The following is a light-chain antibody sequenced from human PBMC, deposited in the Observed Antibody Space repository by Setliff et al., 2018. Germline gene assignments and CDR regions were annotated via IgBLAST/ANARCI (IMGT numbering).Light chain of an antibody. CDR2: GAS. J-gene: IGKJ1*01. Sequence: EIVMTQSPATLSVSPGERATLSCRASQGVGSSLAWFQQKPGQPPSLLIYGASTRAPGTPARFTGSGSGTEFTLTISSLQSDDFAVYYCQQYSNWPRRTFSQGTKVDIK. CDR1: QGVGSS. V-gene: IGKV3D-15*01. CDR3: QQYSNWPRRT.